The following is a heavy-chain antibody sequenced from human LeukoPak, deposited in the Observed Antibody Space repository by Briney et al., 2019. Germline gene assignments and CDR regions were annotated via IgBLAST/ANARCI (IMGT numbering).Heavy chain of an antibody. CDR2: IASDGSST. CDR3: ARDDGYCSGGSCYLRNYFDY. D-gene: IGHD2-15*01. V-gene: IGHV3-74*01. J-gene: IGHJ4*02. CDR1: GFTFSSYW. Sequence: GGSLRLSCAASGFTFSSYWMNWVRQAPGKGLVWVSRIASDGSSTTYADSVKGRFTISRDNAKNSLYLQMNSLRAEDTAVYYCARDDGYCSGGSCYLRNYFDYWGQGTLVTVSS.